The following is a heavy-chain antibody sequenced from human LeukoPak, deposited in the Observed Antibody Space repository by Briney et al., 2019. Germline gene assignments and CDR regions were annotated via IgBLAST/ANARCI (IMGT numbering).Heavy chain of an antibody. J-gene: IGHJ4*02. CDR2: INPNSGGT. CDR1: GYTFTGYY. CDR3: ARDFVEYDSSGYWSH. D-gene: IGHD3-22*01. Sequence: ASVKVSCKASGYTFTGYYMHWVRQAPGQGLEWMGWINPNSGGTNYAQKFQGRVTMTRDTSISTAYMELSSLRSEDTAVYYCARDFVEYDSSGYWSHWGQGTLVTVSS. V-gene: IGHV1-2*02.